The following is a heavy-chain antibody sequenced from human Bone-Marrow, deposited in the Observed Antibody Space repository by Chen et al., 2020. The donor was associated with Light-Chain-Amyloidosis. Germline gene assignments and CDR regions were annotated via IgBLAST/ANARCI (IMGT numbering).Heavy chain of an antibody. V-gene: IGHV6-1*01. CDR3: ARSEGVVDY. CDR1: GDSVSSNSAA. J-gene: IGHJ4*02. CDR2: TYYRSRWLN. Sequence: QVQLQQSGPGLVRPSQTLSLTCAISGDSVSSNSAAWNWIRQSQSRGLEWLGWTYYRSRWLNDYAVSVKSRITINPDTSKNQFSLQLNSVTPEDTAVYYCARSEGVVDYWGQGTLVTVSS. D-gene: IGHD2-15*01.